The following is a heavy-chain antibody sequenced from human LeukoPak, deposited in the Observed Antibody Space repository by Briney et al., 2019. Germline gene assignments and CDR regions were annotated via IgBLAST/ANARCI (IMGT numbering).Heavy chain of an antibody. CDR3: ARGRSSIDMNDY. V-gene: IGHV4-59*01. CDR1: GGSISSFY. Sequence: ASETLSLTCTVSGGSISSFYWSWIRQPPGKGLEWIGYIYYSGSSNYNPSFKSRLTISVDTSKNQLSLTLNSVTAADTAVYYCARGRSSIDMNDYWGQGTLVTVSS. D-gene: IGHD1-26*01. J-gene: IGHJ4*02. CDR2: IYYSGSS.